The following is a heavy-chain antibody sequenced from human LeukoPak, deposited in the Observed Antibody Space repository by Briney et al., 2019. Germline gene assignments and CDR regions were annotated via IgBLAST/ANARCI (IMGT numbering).Heavy chain of an antibody. J-gene: IGHJ6*03. V-gene: IGHV4-39*07. CDR1: GGSISSSSYY. CDR2: IYYSGST. Sequence: SETLSLTCTVSGGSISSSSYYWGWIRQPPGKGLEWIGSIYYSGSTYYNPSLKSRVTISVDTSKNQFSLKLSSVTAADTAVYYCARDFSGVGGYYYMDVWGKGTTVTVSS. CDR3: ARDFSGVGGYYYMDV. D-gene: IGHD3-10*01.